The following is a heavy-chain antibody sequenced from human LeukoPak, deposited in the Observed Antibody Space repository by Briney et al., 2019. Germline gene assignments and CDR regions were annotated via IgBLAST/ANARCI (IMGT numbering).Heavy chain of an antibody. Sequence: GGSLRLSCEVSGLTFSSYWMSWVRQAPGKGLEWVANIKQDGSEKYYVDSVKGRFTISRDNAKNSLYLQMNSLRAEDTAVYYCARGLNYYYDSSGYPPPEYFQHWGQGTLVTVSS. D-gene: IGHD3-22*01. CDR3: ARGLNYYYDSSGYPPPEYFQH. V-gene: IGHV3-7*01. CDR1: GLTFSSYW. J-gene: IGHJ1*01. CDR2: IKQDGSEK.